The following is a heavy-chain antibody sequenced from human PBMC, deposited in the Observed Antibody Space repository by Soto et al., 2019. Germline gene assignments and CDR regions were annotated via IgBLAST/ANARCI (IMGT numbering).Heavy chain of an antibody. V-gene: IGHV1-8*01. CDR3: ARGGIAVAGYYYYYGMDV. Sequence: QVQLVQSGAEVKKPGASVKVSCKASGYTFTSYDINWVRQATGQGLEWMGWMNPNSGNTGYAQKFQGRVTMDRNTSTSTAYMEPSSLRSEDTAVYYCARGGIAVAGYYYYYGMDVWGQGTTVTVSS. CDR2: MNPNSGNT. J-gene: IGHJ6*02. D-gene: IGHD6-19*01. CDR1: GYTFTSYD.